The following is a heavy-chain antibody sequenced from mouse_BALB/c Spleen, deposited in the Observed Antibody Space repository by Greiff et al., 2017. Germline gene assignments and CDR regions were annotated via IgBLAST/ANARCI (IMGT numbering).Heavy chain of an antibody. D-gene: IGHD4-1*01. CDR2: ISSGGSYT. V-gene: IGHV5-6-4*01. Sequence: EVKVVESGGGLVKPGGSLKLSCAASGFTFSSYTMSWVRQTPEKRLEWVATISSGGSYTYYPDSVKGRFTISRDNAKNTLYLQMSSLKSEDTAMYYCTRDPGYYFDYWGQGTTLTVSS. J-gene: IGHJ2*01. CDR1: GFTFSSYT. CDR3: TRDPGYYFDY.